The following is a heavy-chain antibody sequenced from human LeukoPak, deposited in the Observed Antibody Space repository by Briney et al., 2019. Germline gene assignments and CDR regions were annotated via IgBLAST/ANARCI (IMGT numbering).Heavy chain of an antibody. D-gene: IGHD3-22*01. J-gene: IGHJ4*02. Sequence: GGSLRLSCAASGFTFSSYEMNWVRQAPGKGLEWVSYISSSGGTIYYADSVKGRFTFSRDNGKNSLYLQMNSLRAEDTAVYFCARNYDSSGYYYGLIDYWGQGALVTVSS. V-gene: IGHV3-48*03. CDR2: ISSSGGTI. CDR1: GFTFSSYE. CDR3: ARNYDSSGYYYGLIDY.